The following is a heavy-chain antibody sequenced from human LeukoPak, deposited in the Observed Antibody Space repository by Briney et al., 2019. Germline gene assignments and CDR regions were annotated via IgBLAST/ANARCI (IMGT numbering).Heavy chain of an antibody. D-gene: IGHD3-9*01. CDR3: ARAYYDILTGYYNGAFDI. CDR1: GGTFSSYA. Sequence: SVKVSCKASGGTFSSYAISWVRQAPGQGLEWMGGVIPIFGTANYAQKFQDRVTITTDESTSTAYMELSSLRSEDTAVYYCARAYYDILTGYYNGAFDIWGQGTMVTVSS. CDR2: VIPIFGTA. V-gene: IGHV1-69*05. J-gene: IGHJ3*02.